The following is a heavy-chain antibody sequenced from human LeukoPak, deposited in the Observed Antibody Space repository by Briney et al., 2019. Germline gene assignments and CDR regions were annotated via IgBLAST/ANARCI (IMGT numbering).Heavy chain of an antibody. Sequence: QPGGSLRLSCTASGFTFSRTWMNWIRQAPGKGLEWVANINRDGDGITYVDSVKGRFPMSRDNAQSSLHLQMNSLRVEDTAFFYCGAWTDGGYSYWGQGVLVTVSS. J-gene: IGHJ4*02. CDR2: INRDGDGI. D-gene: IGHD5-12*01. CDR1: GFTFSRTW. CDR3: GAWTDGGYSY. V-gene: IGHV3-7*01.